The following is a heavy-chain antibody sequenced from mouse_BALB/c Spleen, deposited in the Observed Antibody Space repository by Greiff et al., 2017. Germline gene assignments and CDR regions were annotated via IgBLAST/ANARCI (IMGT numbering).Heavy chain of an antibody. D-gene: IGHD2-14*01. V-gene: IGHV3-8*02. Sequence: DVKLQESGPSLVKPSQTLSLTCSVTGDSITSGYWNWIRKFPGNKLEYMGYISYSGSTYYNPSLKSLISITRDTSKNQYYLQLNSVTTEDTATYYCARSSYRYDRYFDVWGAGTTVTVSS. CDR3: ARSSYRYDRYFDV. CDR1: GDSITSGY. J-gene: IGHJ1*01. CDR2: ISYSGST.